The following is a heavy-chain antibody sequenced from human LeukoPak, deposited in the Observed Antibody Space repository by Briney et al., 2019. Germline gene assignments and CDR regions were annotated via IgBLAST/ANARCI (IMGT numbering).Heavy chain of an antibody. CDR2: INPNSGGT. V-gene: IGHV1-2*04. CDR3: AREVHYYYYMDV. D-gene: IGHD3-10*01. CDR1: GYTFTGYY. J-gene: IGHJ6*03. Sequence: ASVKVSCKASGYTFTGYYMHWVRQAPGQGLEWMGWINPNSGGTNYAQKFQGWVTMTRDTSISTAYMELSRLRSDDTAVYYCAREVHYYYYMDVWGKGTTVTVSS.